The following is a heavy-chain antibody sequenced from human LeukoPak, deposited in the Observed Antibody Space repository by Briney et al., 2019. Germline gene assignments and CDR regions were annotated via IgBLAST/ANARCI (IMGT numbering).Heavy chain of an antibody. CDR2: IWYDGSNK. Sequence: GGSLRLSCAASGFTFSSYGMHWVRQAPGKGLEWVAVIWYDGSNKYYADFVKGRFTISRDNSKDTLYLQMNSLRVEDTAVYYCARDRLPGGGGVDVWGQGTTVTVSS. CDR3: ARDRLPGGGGVDV. J-gene: IGHJ6*02. CDR1: GFTFSSYG. V-gene: IGHV3-33*01. D-gene: IGHD5-18*01.